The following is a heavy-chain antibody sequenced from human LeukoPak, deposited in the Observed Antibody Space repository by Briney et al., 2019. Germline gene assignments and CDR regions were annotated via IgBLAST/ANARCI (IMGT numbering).Heavy chain of an antibody. D-gene: IGHD3-22*01. V-gene: IGHV4-30-4*01. CDR3: ASLNYYDSSGSIPEYFQH. CDR2: IYYSGST. CDR1: GGSISSGDYY. J-gene: IGHJ1*01. Sequence: PSETLSLTCTVSGGSISSGDYYWSWIRQPPGKGLEWIGYIYYSGSTYYNPSLKSRVTISVDTSKNQFSLKLSSVTAADTAVYYCASLNYYDSSGSIPEYFQHWGQGTLVTVSS.